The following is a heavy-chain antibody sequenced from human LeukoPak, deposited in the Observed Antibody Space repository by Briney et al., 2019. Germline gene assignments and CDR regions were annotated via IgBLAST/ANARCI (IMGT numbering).Heavy chain of an antibody. Sequence: SQTLSRNCTVSGGSISSGGYYWSWIRQHPGKGLEWIGYIYYSGSTYYNPSLKSRVTISVDTSKNQFSLKLSSVTAAVTAVYYCARGAQYYYDNSGYYWFDPWGQGTLVTVSS. CDR3: ARGAQYYYDNSGYYWFDP. CDR1: GGSISSGGYY. D-gene: IGHD3-22*01. J-gene: IGHJ5*02. V-gene: IGHV4-31*03. CDR2: IYYSGST.